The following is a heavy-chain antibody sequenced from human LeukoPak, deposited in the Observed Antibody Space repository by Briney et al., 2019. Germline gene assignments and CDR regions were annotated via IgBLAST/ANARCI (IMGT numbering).Heavy chain of an antibody. CDR2: IKPDGSEK. J-gene: IGHJ4*02. CDR3: AREPSYSSSWYTSCDY. D-gene: IGHD6-13*01. CDR1: GFSFTTYW. Sequence: GGSLRLSCAASGFSFTTYWMSWVRQAPGKGLEWVANIKPDGSEKNYVDSVKGRFTISRDNAKNSLYLQMNSLRAEDTAVYYCAREPSYSSSWYTSCDYWGQGTLVTVSS. V-gene: IGHV3-7*01.